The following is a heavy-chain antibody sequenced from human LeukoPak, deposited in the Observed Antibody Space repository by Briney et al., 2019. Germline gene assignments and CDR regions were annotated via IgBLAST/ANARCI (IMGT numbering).Heavy chain of an antibody. CDR3: ATEKSSSSAYDYYYGMDV. Sequence: ASVKVSCKVSGYTLTELSMHWVRQAPGKGLEWMGGFDPEDGETIYAQKFQGRVTMTEDTSTDTAYMELSSLRSEDTAVYYCATEKSSSSAYDYYYGMDVWAKGPRSPSP. V-gene: IGHV1-24*01. J-gene: IGHJ6*02. CDR2: FDPEDGET. CDR1: GYTLTELS. D-gene: IGHD6-13*01.